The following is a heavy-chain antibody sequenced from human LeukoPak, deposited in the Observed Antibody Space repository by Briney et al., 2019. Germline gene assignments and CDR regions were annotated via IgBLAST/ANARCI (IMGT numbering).Heavy chain of an antibody. D-gene: IGHD6-19*01. V-gene: IGHV1-69*02. Sequence: SVKVSCTASGGTFSSYTISWVRQAPGQGLEWMGRIIPILGIANYADKLQGRVTITADKSTSTDYMELSSLRSEDTAVYYCASTDSSGWYYFDYWGQGTLVTVSS. J-gene: IGHJ4*02. CDR3: ASTDSSGWYYFDY. CDR2: IIPILGIA. CDR1: GGTFSSYT.